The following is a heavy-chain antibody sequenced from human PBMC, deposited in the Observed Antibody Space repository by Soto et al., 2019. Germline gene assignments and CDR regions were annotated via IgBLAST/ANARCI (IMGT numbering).Heavy chain of an antibody. V-gene: IGHV1-69*13. CDR1: GGTFSSYA. CDR2: IIPIFGTA. J-gene: IGHJ3*02. CDR3: ARVKSATVTVDAFDI. D-gene: IGHD4-17*01. Sequence: GASVKVSCKASGGTFSSYAISWVRQAPGQGLEWMGGIIPIFGTANYAQKFQGRVTITADESTSTAYMELRSLRSDDTAVYYCARVKSATVTVDAFDIWGQGTMVTVSS.